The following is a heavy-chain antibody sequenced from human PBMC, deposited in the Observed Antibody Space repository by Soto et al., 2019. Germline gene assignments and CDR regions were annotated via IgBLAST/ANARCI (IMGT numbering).Heavy chain of an antibody. J-gene: IGHJ6*02. CDR2: IRSKANSYAT. CDR1: GFTFSGSA. CDR3: TRLERPLAYYYGMDV. D-gene: IGHD1-1*01. Sequence: GGSLRLSCAASGFTFSGSAMHWVRQASGKGLEWVGRIRSKANSYATAYAASVKGRFTISRDDSKNTAYLQMNSLKTEDTAVYYCTRLERPLAYYYGMDVWGQGTTVTVSS. V-gene: IGHV3-73*01.